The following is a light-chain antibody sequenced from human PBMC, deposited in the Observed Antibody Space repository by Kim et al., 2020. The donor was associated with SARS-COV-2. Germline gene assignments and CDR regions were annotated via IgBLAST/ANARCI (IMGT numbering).Light chain of an antibody. J-gene: IGKJ1*01. Sequence: DIQMTQSPSSLSASVGDRVTITCRASQSISSYLNWYQQKPGKAPKLLIYAASSLQSGVPSRFSGSGSGTDFTLTISSLQPEDFATYFCQQSYKNPWTFGQGTKVDIK. V-gene: IGKV1-39*01. CDR1: QSISSY. CDR2: AAS. CDR3: QQSYKNPWT.